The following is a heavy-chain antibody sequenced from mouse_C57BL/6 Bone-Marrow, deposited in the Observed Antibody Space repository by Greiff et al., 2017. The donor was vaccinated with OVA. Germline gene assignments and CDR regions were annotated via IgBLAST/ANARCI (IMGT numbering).Heavy chain of an antibody. D-gene: IGHD1-1*01. CDR1: GYTFTDYY. CDR3: ARRGVITPFDY. Sequence: VKLQESGAELVRPGASVKLSCKASGYTFTDYYINWVKQRPGQGLEWIARIYPGSGNTYYNEKFKGKATLTAEKSSSTAYMQLSSLTSEDSAVYFCARRGVITPFDYWGQGTTLTVSS. J-gene: IGHJ2*01. V-gene: IGHV1-76*01. CDR2: IYPGSGNT.